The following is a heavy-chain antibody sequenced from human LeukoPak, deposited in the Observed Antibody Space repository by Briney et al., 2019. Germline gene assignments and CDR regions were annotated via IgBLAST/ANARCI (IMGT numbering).Heavy chain of an antibody. CDR3: ARGDYDFWSGYNY. CDR2: IRFDGSHK. D-gene: IGHD3-3*01. J-gene: IGHJ4*02. Sequence: GGSLRLSCVASGVTFSTYGMHWVRQVPGKGLEWVTFIRFDGSHKYYADSVMGRFTISRDNPRNTLFLQMNSLRPEDTAVYYCARGDYDFWSGYNYWGQGTLVTVSS. CDR1: GVTFSTYG. V-gene: IGHV3-30*02.